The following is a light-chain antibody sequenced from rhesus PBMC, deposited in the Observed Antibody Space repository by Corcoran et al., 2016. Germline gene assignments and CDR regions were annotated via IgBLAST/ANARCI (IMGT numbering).Light chain of an antibody. J-gene: IGKJ2*01. Sequence: DIQMTQSPSSLSAYVGDRVTITCLASQGLNIYLNWYQQKPGKAPNLLIYYANSLETGVPSRFSSSGSGTEFTLTINSLKPEDFATYYCQQYNSFPYIIGQGTKVDI. V-gene: IGKV1-32*01. CDR2: YAN. CDR1: QGLNIY. CDR3: QQYNSFPYI.